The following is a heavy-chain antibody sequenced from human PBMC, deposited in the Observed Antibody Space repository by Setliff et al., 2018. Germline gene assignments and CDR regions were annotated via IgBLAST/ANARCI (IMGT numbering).Heavy chain of an antibody. V-gene: IGHV1-46*03. Sequence: ASVKVSCKASGYTFTGYSMHWVRQAPGQGLEWIGIINPSGGLTRYAQKFQGRVTMTRDTSTSTVYMEVSSLRSEDTAVYYCARDRYYNSWSGTSITAPHDAFDIWGQGAMVTVSS. J-gene: IGHJ3*02. D-gene: IGHD3-3*01. CDR2: INPSGGLT. CDR3: ARDRYYNSWSGTSITAPHDAFDI. CDR1: GYTFTGYS.